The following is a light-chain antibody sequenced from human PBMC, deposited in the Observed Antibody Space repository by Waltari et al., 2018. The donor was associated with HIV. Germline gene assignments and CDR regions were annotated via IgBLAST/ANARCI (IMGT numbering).Light chain of an antibody. CDR3: ATWDDSLNRPV. Sequence: QSVLTQPPSASGTPGQRVTISCSGSSSNIGSNYVYWYQQLPGTAPKLLIYRNNQRPSGVPDRFSGFKSGTSASLAISGLQSEDEADYFCATWDDSLNRPVFGGGTKVTVL. V-gene: IGLV1-47*01. CDR1: SSNIGSNY. CDR2: RNN. J-gene: IGLJ3*02.